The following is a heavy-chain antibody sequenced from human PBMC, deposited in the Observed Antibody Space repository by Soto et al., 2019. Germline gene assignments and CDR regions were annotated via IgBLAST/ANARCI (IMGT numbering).Heavy chain of an antibody. CDR1: GGSFSGYY. D-gene: IGHD3-16*01. CDR2: INHSGRT. J-gene: IGHJ4*02. V-gene: IGHV4-34*01. Sequence: SSETLSLTCAVYGGSFSGYYWSWIRHPQGKALEWIGKINHSGRTNYNPSLKVRVTRSVDTSMSHGALKLSSVTAADTAVYYCVGGGGNTGYYFDYWGQGTLVTV. CDR3: VGGGGNTGYYFDY.